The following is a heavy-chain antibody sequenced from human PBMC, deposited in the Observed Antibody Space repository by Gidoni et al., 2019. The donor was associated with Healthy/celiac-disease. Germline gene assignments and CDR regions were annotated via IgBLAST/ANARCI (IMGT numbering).Heavy chain of an antibody. Sequence: EVQLVESGGGLVQPGRSLRLSCTASGFTFGDYAMSWVRQAPGKGLEWVGFIRSKAYGGTTEYAASVKGRFTISRDDSKSIAYLQMNSLKTEDTAVYYCTRPNYGDYVGYVDYWGQGTLVTVSS. CDR2: IRSKAYGGTT. CDR3: TRPNYGDYVGYVDY. D-gene: IGHD4-17*01. CDR1: GFTFGDYA. V-gene: IGHV3-49*04. J-gene: IGHJ4*02.